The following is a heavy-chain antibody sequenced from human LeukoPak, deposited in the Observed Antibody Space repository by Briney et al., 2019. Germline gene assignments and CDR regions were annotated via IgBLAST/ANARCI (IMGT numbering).Heavy chain of an antibody. CDR3: AVPRYNWNYVFDS. D-gene: IGHD1-7*01. CDR2: ISGSGGST. CDR1: GFTFSSYA. J-gene: IGHJ4*02. V-gene: IGHV3-23*01. Sequence: PGRSLRLSCAASGFTFSSYAMSWVRQAPGKGLEWVSTISGSGGSTYYADSVKGRFTISRDNSKNTLYLQMSSLRAEDTAMYYCAVPRYNWNYVFDSWGQGTLVTVSS.